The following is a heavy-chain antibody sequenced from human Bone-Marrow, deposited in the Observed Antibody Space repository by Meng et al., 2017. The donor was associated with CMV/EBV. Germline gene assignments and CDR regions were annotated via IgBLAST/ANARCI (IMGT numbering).Heavy chain of an antibody. CDR2: ISSSSSYI. CDR3: ASVDYSNSYYYYYGMDV. J-gene: IGHJ6*02. V-gene: IGHV3-21*01. CDR1: GFTFSSYW. Sequence: GESLKISCAASGFTFSSYWMHWVRQAPGKGLEWVSSISSSSSYIYYADSVKGRFTISRDNAKNSLYLQMNSLRAEDTAVYYCASVDYSNSYYYYYGMDVWGQGTTVTVSS. D-gene: IGHD4-11*01.